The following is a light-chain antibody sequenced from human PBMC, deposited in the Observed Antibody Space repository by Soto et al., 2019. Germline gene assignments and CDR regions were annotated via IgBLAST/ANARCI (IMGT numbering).Light chain of an antibody. J-gene: IGKJ5*01. V-gene: IGKV3-15*01. CDR1: ESVRSN. Sequence: EIVLTQSPATLSVPPGDRATLSCRASESVRSNLAWYQQKPGQAPRLLIYGASIRDADIPARFSGSGYGTEFTLTISTLQSEDFAVYYCQQYYDWPTITFGQGTRLE. CDR2: GAS. CDR3: QQYYDWPTIT.